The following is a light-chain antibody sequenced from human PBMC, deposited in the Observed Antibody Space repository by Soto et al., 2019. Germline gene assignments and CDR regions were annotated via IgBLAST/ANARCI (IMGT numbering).Light chain of an antibody. CDR2: EVS. J-gene: IGLJ1*01. CDR1: SSDVGGYNH. Sequence: QSALTQPVSVSGSPGQSITISCTGTSSDVGGYNHVSWYQQHPGKAPQLMIYEVSNRPSGISNRFSGSKSGNTASLTISGLQAEDDADYYCNSYTSSGPYVFGTGTKLTVL. CDR3: NSYTSSGPYV. V-gene: IGLV2-14*01.